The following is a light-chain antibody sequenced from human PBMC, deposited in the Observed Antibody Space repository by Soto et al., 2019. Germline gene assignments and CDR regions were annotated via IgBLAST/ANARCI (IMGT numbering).Light chain of an antibody. CDR3: QQCYSSPRT. Sequence: DIQMTQSPSTLSASVGDRVTITCRASQSISTYLNWYQQKVGRAPTLLLYAASSMQSGVPSRFSGGGSGTDFTLTISSLQPEDFAMYFCQQCYSSPRTFGQGTKVEIK. CDR2: AAS. J-gene: IGKJ1*01. V-gene: IGKV1-39*01. CDR1: QSISTY.